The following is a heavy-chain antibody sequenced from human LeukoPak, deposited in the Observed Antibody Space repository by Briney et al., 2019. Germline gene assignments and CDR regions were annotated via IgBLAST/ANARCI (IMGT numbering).Heavy chain of an antibody. CDR2: ISTSGGST. D-gene: IGHD2-8*01. Sequence: GGSLRLSCAASGFTFSSYGMSWVRQAPGKGLEWVSAISTSGGSTNYADSVKGRFTIPRDNSKNTLYLQMNSLRAEDTAVYYCAKVFFMDYWGQGTLVTVSS. J-gene: IGHJ4*02. CDR3: AKVFFMDY. CDR1: GFTFSSYG. V-gene: IGHV3-23*01.